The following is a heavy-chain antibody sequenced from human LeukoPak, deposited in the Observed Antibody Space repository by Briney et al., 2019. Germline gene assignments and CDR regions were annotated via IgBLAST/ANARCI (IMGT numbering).Heavy chain of an antibody. D-gene: IGHD6-19*01. V-gene: IGHV4-59*01. Sequence: SETLSLTCTVSGGSISSYYWSWIRQPPGKGLEWIGYIYYSGSTNYNPSLKSRVTISVDTSKNQFSLKVSSVTAADTAVYYCARDEAGGLDYWGKGTLVTVSS. CDR3: ARDEAGGLDY. CDR1: GGSISSYY. CDR2: IYYSGST. J-gene: IGHJ4*02.